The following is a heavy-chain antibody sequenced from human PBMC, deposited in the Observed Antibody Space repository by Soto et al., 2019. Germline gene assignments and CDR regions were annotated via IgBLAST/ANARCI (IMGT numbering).Heavy chain of an antibody. D-gene: IGHD1-1*01. J-gene: IGHJ3*01. CDR1: GLTVSGKKY. V-gene: IGHV3-53*01. Sequence: PGGSLRLSCAAFGLTVSGKKYVAWVRQAPGTGLEWASALYDVDGSFYADSVKGRFTTSSDSSKTTVYLQMNGLRPDDTAVYYCASWHEREHAYDVWGQGTTVTVSS. CDR2: LYDVDGS. CDR3: ASWHEREHAYDV.